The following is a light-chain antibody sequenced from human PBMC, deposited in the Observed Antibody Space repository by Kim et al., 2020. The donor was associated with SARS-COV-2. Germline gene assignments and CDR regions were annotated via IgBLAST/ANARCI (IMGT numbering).Light chain of an antibody. CDR1: QTIYNF. CDR3: QQNSRTPLT. V-gene: IGKV1-39*01. J-gene: IGKJ4*01. CDR2: TAS. Sequence: ASVGDRVTITCRASQTIYNFLNWYQQKPGKAPRLLIYTASNLQSGVPSRFSGSGSGTDFTLTISSLQPEDLAVYYCQQNSRTPLTFGGGTKVDIK.